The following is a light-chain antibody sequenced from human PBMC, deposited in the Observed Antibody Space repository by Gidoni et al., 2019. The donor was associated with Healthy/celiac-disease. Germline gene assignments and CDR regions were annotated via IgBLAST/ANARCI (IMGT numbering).Light chain of an antibody. CDR2: EVS. CDR1: SSDVGGYNY. V-gene: IGLV2-14*01. Sequence: QSALTQPASVSGSPGQSITISCTGTSSDVGGYNYVSWYQQHPGKAPKLMIYEVSNRPPGVSNRFSGSKSGNTASLTISGLQAEDEADYYCSSYTSSSKVVFGGGTKLTVL. J-gene: IGLJ2*01. CDR3: SSYTSSSKVV.